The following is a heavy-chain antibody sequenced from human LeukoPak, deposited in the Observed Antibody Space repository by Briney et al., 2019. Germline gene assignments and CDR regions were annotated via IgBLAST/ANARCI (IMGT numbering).Heavy chain of an antibody. V-gene: IGHV1-8*03. CDR3: ASPIAVTTAFDY. Sequence: GASVKVSCKASGYTFTSYDINWVRQATGQGLEWMGWMNPNSGNTGYAQKFQGRVTITRNPSISTAYMELSSLRSEDTAVYYCASPIAVTTAFDYWGQGTLVTVSS. CDR2: MNPNSGNT. CDR1: GYTFTSYD. J-gene: IGHJ4*02. D-gene: IGHD4-17*01.